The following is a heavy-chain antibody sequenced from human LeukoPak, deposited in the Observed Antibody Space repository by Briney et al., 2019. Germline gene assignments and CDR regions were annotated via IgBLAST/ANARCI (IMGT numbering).Heavy chain of an antibody. CDR1: GYTFTSYD. V-gene: IGHV1-8*01. CDR3: ARGEFYDRYFDWLNWFDP. Sequence: ASVKVSCKASGYTFTSYDINWVRQATGQGLEWMGWMNPNSGNTGYAQKFQGRVTMTRNTSISTAYMELSSLRSEDTAVYYCARGEFYDRYFDWLNWFDPWGQGTLVTVSS. D-gene: IGHD3-9*01. CDR2: MNPNSGNT. J-gene: IGHJ5*02.